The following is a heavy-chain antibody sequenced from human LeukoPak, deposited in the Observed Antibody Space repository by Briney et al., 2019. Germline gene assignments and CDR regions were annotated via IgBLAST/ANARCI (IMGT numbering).Heavy chain of an antibody. J-gene: IGHJ4*02. D-gene: IGHD5-12*01. CDR1: GFTFDDYA. CDR3: AKGGGYDGGQGYFGY. V-gene: IGHV3-43D*03. CDR2: ISWDGGST. Sequence: GGSLRLSCAASGFTFDDYAMHWVRLAPGKGLEWVSLISWDGGSTYYADSVKGRFTISRDNSKNSLYLQMNSLRAEDTALYYCAKGGGYDGGQGYFGYWGQGTLVTVSS.